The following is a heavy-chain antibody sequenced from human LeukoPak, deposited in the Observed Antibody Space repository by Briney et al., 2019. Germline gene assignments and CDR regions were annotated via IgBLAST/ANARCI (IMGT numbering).Heavy chain of an antibody. Sequence: ASVKVSCKASGYTFTSYYMHWVRQAPGQGLEWMGIINPSGGSTSYAQKFQGRVTMTRDMSTSTVYMELSSLRSEDMAVYYCARGYCSGGSCLKSGWFDPWGQGTLVTISS. J-gene: IGHJ5*02. CDR2: INPSGGST. CDR3: ARGYCSGGSCLKSGWFDP. V-gene: IGHV1-46*01. D-gene: IGHD2-15*01. CDR1: GYTFTSYY.